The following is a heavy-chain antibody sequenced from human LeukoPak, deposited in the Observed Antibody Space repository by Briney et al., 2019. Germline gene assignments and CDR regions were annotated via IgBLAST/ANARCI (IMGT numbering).Heavy chain of an antibody. CDR1: GGSFSGYY. Sequence: PSETLSLTCAVYGGSFSGYYWNLIRQPPGKGQEWIGEINHSGSTNYNPSLKSRISISVDTSKNQVSLKLSSVTAADTAVYYCARGRSQGVVVVPAAIGSAGWFDPWGQGTLVTVSS. J-gene: IGHJ5*02. CDR3: ARGRSQGVVVVPAAIGSAGWFDP. V-gene: IGHV4-34*01. CDR2: INHSGST. D-gene: IGHD2-2*01.